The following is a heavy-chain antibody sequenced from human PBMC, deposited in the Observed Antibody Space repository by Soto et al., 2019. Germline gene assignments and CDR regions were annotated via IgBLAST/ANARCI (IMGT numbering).Heavy chain of an antibody. D-gene: IGHD5-12*01. CDR1: GGSISSYY. J-gene: IGHJ4*02. V-gene: IGHV4-59*01. CDR2: IYYSGST. Sequence: SETLSLTCTVSGGSISSYYWSWVRQPPGKGLEWVGYIYYSGSTNYNPSLKSRVTISVDTSKNQFSLKLSSVTAADTAVYYCARGDGYSGYETLDYWGQGTLVTVSS. CDR3: ARGDGYSGYETLDY.